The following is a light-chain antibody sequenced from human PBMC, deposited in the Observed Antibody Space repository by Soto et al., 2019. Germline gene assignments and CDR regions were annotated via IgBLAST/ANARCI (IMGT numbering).Light chain of an antibody. J-gene: IGKJ5*01. V-gene: IGKV1-5*01. CDR1: QSITYW. CDR3: QQYHSFSFT. Sequence: GGRVTITCRASQSITYWLAWYQQKPGRAPKLLIYDVFNLQSGAPSRFSGSGSGTEFTLTISSLQPDDSATYYCQQYHSFSFTFGQGTRLEIK. CDR2: DVF.